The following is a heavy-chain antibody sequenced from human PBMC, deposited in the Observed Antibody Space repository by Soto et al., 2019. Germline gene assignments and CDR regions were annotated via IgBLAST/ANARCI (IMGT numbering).Heavy chain of an antibody. CDR2: ISGRGDTP. CDR1: GFTFRSYA. J-gene: IGHJ4*02. V-gene: IGHV3-23*01. Sequence: GGSLRLSCAASGFTFRSYAMSWVRQAPGKGLEWVSVISGRGDTPYYADPVKGRFTISRANSKNTLYLQMNSLRAEDRAVYYCAKDHNGDYPYYFDYWGQGTPVTVSS. D-gene: IGHD4-17*01. CDR3: AKDHNGDYPYYFDY.